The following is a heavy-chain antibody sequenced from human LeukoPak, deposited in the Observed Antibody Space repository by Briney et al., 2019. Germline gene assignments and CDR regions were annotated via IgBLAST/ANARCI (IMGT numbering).Heavy chain of an antibody. J-gene: IGHJ6*03. CDR1: GFTFSSYA. Sequence: PGGSLRLSCAASGFTFSSYAMSWVRQAPGKGLEWVSAISGSGGSTYYADSVKGRFTISRDNSKNTLYLQMNSLRAEDTAVYYCAKDWGSGSSPRDNYYYYMDVWGKGTTVTVSS. V-gene: IGHV3-23*01. D-gene: IGHD3-10*01. CDR3: AKDWGSGSSPRDNYYYYMDV. CDR2: ISGSGGST.